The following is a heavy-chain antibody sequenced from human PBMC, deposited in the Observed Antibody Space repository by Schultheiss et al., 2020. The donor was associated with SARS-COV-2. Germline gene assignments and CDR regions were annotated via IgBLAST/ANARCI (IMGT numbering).Heavy chain of an antibody. V-gene: IGHV5-51*01. J-gene: IGHJ4*02. CDR1: GYSFTSYW. D-gene: IGHD2-2*01. CDR3: ARPSCSSNSCNSRFDY. CDR2: IYPGDSDT. Sequence: GESLKISCKGSGYSFTSYWIGWVRQMPGKGLEWVGIIYPGDSDTRYSPSFQGQVTISADKSITSAYLQWSSLKASDTAIYYCARPSCSSNSCNSRFDYWGRGTLVTV.